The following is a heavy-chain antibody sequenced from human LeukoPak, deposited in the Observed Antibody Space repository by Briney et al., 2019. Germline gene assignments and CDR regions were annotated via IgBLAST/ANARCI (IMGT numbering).Heavy chain of an antibody. V-gene: IGHV1-3*01. D-gene: IGHD2-8*01. CDR3: AVSGGVFYYYYGMDV. J-gene: IGHJ6*02. CDR2: INAGNGNT. Sequence: ASVKVSCKASGYTFTSYAMHWVRQAPGQRLEWMGWINAGNGNTKYSQKFQGRVTITRDTSASTAYMELSSLRSEDTAVYYCAVSGGVFYYYYGMDVWGQGTTVTVSS. CDR1: GYTFTSYA.